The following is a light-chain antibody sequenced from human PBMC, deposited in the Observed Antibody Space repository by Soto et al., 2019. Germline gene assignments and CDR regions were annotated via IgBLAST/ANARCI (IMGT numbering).Light chain of an antibody. J-gene: IGLJ1*01. CDR3: NSYSSNNTYV. V-gene: IGLV2-14*02. Sequence: QSALTHDASVCGSAGQSLRISCTETSRDVGSYNLVSWYQQHPGKAPKLLIYGVSNRPSGVSNRFSGSKSGNTASLTISGLRAEDEADYYCNSYSSNNTYVFGTGTKVTV. CDR2: GVS. CDR1: SRDVGSYNL.